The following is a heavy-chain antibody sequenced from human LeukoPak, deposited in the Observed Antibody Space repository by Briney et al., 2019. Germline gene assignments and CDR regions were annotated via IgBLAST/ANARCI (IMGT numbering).Heavy chain of an antibody. J-gene: IGHJ4*02. V-gene: IGHV4-34*01. CDR2: ISHSGAT. Sequence: SETLSLTCAVYGVSFSGYYWTWIRQPPGKGLEWIGEISHSGATNYNPSLKTRVTVSGDTSKKQFSLRLTSVTAADTAVYYCAIYYFDRSGHYLPYDYWGQGTLVTVSS. CDR3: AIYYFDRSGHYLPYDY. CDR1: GVSFSGYY. D-gene: IGHD3-22*01.